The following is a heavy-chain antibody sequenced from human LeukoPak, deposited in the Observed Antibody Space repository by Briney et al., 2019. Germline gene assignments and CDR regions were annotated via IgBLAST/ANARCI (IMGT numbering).Heavy chain of an antibody. D-gene: IGHD3-9*01. CDR1: GFTFSSYA. CDR3: AKAHYDILTGYYSVYFDY. V-gene: IGHV3-23*01. Sequence: GGSLRLSCAASGFTFSSYAMSWVHQAPGKGLEWVSAISGSGGSTYYADSVKGRFTISRDNSKNTLYLQMNSLRAEDTAVYYCAKAHYDILTGYYSVYFDYWGQGTLVTVSS. CDR2: ISGSGGST. J-gene: IGHJ4*02.